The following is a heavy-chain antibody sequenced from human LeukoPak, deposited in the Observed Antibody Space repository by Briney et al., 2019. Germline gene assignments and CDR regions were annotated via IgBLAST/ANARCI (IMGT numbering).Heavy chain of an antibody. CDR3: ARGLSRYYYYYMDV. CDR1: GGSFSGYY. J-gene: IGHJ6*03. CDR2: INHSGST. Sequence: NPSETLSLTCAVYGGSFSGYYWSWIRQPPGKGLEWIGEINHSGSTNYNPSLKSRVTISVDTCKNQLSLKLSSVTAADTAVYYCARGLSRYYYYYMDVWGKGTTVTVSS. V-gene: IGHV4-34*01.